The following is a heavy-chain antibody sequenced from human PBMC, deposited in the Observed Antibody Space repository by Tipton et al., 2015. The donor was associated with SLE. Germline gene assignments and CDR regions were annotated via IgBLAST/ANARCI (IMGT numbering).Heavy chain of an antibody. D-gene: IGHD3-10*01. J-gene: IGHJ4*02. CDR3: ARGDPRHDGSVGYFDT. Sequence: TLSLTCAVSGASISGSSWWSWVRQPPGKGLEWIGEIYHSGSTTYTNYNPSLKSRVTISVDWATSQFSLILSAVTDADTAVYYCARGDPRHDGSVGYFDTWGPGALVTVSS. CDR2: IYHSGSTTYT. V-gene: IGHV4-4*02. CDR1: GASISGSSW.